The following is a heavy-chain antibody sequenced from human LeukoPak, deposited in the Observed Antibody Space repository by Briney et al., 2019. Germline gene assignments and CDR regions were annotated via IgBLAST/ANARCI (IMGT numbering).Heavy chain of an antibody. CDR1: GGSISSSSYY. V-gene: IGHV4-39*07. CDR2: IYYSGST. CDR3: ARVKRIAARLAQYYFDY. D-gene: IGHD6-6*01. Sequence: PSETLSLTCTVSGGSISSSSYYWGWIRQPPGKGLEWIGSIYYSGSTYYNPSLKSRVTISVDTSKNQFSLKLSSVTAADTAVYYCARVKRIAARLAQYYFDYWGQGTLVTVSS. J-gene: IGHJ4*02.